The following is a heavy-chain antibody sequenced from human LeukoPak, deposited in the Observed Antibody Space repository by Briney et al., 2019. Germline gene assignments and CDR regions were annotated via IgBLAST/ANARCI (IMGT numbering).Heavy chain of an antibody. J-gene: IGHJ4*02. D-gene: IGHD3-9*01. Sequence: GGSLRLSCAASGFTFSTYTMNWVRQAPGKGLEWLSFINTKSKSIYYADSVKGRFTISRENAKNSLYLQMNSLRAEDTALYYCVRDQDWAFDYWGQGTLVTVPS. V-gene: IGHV3-48*04. CDR2: INTKSKSI. CDR1: GFTFSTYT. CDR3: VRDQDWAFDY.